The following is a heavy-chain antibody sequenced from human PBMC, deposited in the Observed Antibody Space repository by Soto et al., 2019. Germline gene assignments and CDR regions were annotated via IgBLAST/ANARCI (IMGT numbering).Heavy chain of an antibody. V-gene: IGHV3-7*01. CDR1: GFRFSTYW. J-gene: IGHJ3*02. CDR2: IKQDANEM. D-gene: IGHD2-2*02. CDR3: AAYTTSRHAAFDI. Sequence: EVQVVESGGGLVQPGGSLRLSCAASGFRFSTYWMSWVRQAPGKGLEWLANIKQDANEMYYVDSVKGRFTISGDSAKNSLFLIMDSMRVEDTAVYYCAAYTTSRHAAFDIWGQGTMVIVSS.